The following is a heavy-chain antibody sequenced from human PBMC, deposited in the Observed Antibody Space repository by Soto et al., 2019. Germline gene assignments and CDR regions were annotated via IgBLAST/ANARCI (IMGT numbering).Heavy chain of an antibody. CDR3: ARGCSSASCYTGFDP. Sequence: KPSETLSLTCTVSGGSISSGPYSWSWIRQPPGKGLEWLGYIYYSGKTDYNPSLRSRVTISVDRSKNQFSLILTSVTAADSAVYFCARGCSSASCYTGFDPWGQGTLVTVSS. J-gene: IGHJ5*02. CDR2: IYYSGKT. D-gene: IGHD2-2*02. V-gene: IGHV4-30-2*01. CDR1: GGSISSGPYS.